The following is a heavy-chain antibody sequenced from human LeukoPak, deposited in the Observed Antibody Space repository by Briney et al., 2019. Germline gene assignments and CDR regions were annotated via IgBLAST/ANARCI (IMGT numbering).Heavy chain of an antibody. Sequence: GGSLRLSCAASGFTLSSYAMSWVRQAPGKGLEWVSAISGSGGSTHYADSVKGRFTISRDNSKNTLYLQMNSLRAEDTAVYYCAKVLETVVVMYFDYWGQGTLVTVSS. D-gene: IGHD3-22*01. CDR3: AKVLETVVVMYFDY. CDR1: GFTLSSYA. V-gene: IGHV3-23*01. J-gene: IGHJ4*02. CDR2: ISGSGGST.